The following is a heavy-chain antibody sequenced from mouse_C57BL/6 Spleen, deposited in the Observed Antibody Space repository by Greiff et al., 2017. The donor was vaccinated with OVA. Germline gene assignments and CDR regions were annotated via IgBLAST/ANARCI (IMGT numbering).Heavy chain of an antibody. J-gene: IGHJ2*01. D-gene: IGHD2-4*01. Sequence: QVQLQQSGAELARPGASVKMSCKASGYTFTSYTMHWVKQRPGQGLEWIGYINPSSGYTKYNQKFKDKATLTADKSSSTAYMQLSSLTSEDSAVDYCARTGTYDYDEGADYWGQGTTLTVSS. CDR1: GYTFTSYT. CDR2: INPSSGYT. V-gene: IGHV1-4*01. CDR3: ARTGTYDYDEGADY.